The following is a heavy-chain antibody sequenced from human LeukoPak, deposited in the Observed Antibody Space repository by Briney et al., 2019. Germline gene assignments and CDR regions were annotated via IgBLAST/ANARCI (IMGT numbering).Heavy chain of an antibody. Sequence: PGRSLRLSCAASGFIVSITFLTWVRQAPGKGLEWVSVIVTDGSAFYADSVKGRFTISRDSSKNTLYLQMNSLRAEDTAVYYCARGRPQSSVYDYWGQGTLVTVSS. D-gene: IGHD5-24*01. CDR2: IVTDGSA. V-gene: IGHV3-53*01. J-gene: IGHJ4*02. CDR3: ARGRPQSSVYDY. CDR1: GFIVSITF.